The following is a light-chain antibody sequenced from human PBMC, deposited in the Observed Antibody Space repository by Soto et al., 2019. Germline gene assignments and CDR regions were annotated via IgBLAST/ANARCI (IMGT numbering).Light chain of an antibody. J-gene: IGLJ3*02. CDR1: SSDVGGYNY. CDR3: SSYTISTTVV. V-gene: IGLV2-14*01. Sequence: QSALTQPVSVSGSPGQSITISCTGTSSDVGGYNYVSWYQQHPGKAPKLMLYEVSSRPSGVSDRFSGSKSGNTASLKISGLQIEVEAYYYCSSYTISTTVVFGGGTKVTVL. CDR2: EVS.